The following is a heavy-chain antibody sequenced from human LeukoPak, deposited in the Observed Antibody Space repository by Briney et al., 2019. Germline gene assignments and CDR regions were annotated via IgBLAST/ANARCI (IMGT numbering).Heavy chain of an antibody. CDR2: ISSSSSYI. CDR1: GFTFGDHA. D-gene: IGHD6-13*01. CDR3: ARATPRIAAEEKNDY. Sequence: KSGGSLRLSCTASGFTFGDHAMSWVRQAPGKGLEWVSSISSSSSYIYYADSVKGRFTISRDNAKNSLYLQMNSLRAEDTAVYYCARATPRIAAEEKNDYWGQGTLVTVSS. V-gene: IGHV3-21*01. J-gene: IGHJ4*02.